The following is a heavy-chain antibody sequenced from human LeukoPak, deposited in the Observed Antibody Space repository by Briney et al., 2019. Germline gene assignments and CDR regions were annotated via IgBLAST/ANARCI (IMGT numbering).Heavy chain of an antibody. Sequence: KPSETLSLTCAVYGGSFSGYYWSWIRQPPEKGLEWIGEINHLGSTNYNPSLKSRVTISVDTSKNQFSLKLSSVTAADSAVYYCATTRHGYTFGGVIADWGQGTLVTVSS. CDR3: ATTRHGYTFGGVIAD. V-gene: IGHV4-34*01. CDR1: GGSFSGYY. D-gene: IGHD3-16*02. CDR2: INHLGST. J-gene: IGHJ4*02.